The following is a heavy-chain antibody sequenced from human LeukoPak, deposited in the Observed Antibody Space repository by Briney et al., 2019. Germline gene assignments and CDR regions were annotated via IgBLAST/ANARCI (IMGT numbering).Heavy chain of an antibody. V-gene: IGHV4-59*12. Sequence: SETLSLTCTVSGGSISSYYWSWIRQPPGKGLEWIGYIYYSGSTYYNPSLKSRVTISVDTSKNQFSLKLSSVTAADTAVYYCARDFPYYYDTMDVWGQGTTVTVSS. J-gene: IGHJ6*02. D-gene: IGHD3-22*01. CDR3: ARDFPYYYDTMDV. CDR2: IYYSGST. CDR1: GGSISSYY.